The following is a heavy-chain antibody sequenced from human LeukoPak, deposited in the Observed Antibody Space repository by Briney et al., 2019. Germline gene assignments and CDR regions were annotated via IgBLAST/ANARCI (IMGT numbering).Heavy chain of an antibody. CDR3: ARETAFWSGYAYYHYMEV. CDR2: INHRGST. Sequence: SETLSLTCAVYGGSFSGYYWSWIRQPPGKGLEGIGEINHRGSTNYNRSLERRVTISVGTSKDQCARRLSSVTAADTAVYYCARETAFWSGYAYYHYMEVWGKGTTVTVPS. CDR1: GGSFSGYY. J-gene: IGHJ6*03. D-gene: IGHD3-3*01. V-gene: IGHV4-34*01.